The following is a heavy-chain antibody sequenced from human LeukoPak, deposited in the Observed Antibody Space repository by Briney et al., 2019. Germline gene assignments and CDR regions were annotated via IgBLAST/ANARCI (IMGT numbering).Heavy chain of an antibody. Sequence: SETLSLTCAVYGGSFSGYYWSWIRQPPGKGLEWIGEINHSGSTNYNPSLKSRVTISVDTSKNQFSLKLSSVTAADTAVYYCARRVGVTVDDAFDIWGQGTMVTVSS. V-gene: IGHV4-34*01. CDR1: GGSFSGYY. J-gene: IGHJ3*02. CDR3: ARRVGVTVDDAFDI. D-gene: IGHD1-26*01. CDR2: INHSGST.